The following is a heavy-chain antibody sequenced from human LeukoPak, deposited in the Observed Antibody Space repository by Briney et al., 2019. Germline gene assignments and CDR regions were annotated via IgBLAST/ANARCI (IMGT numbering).Heavy chain of an antibody. Sequence: PSETLSLTCTVSGYSISSDYYWGWIRQPPGKGLEWIGSIYHSGSTYDNPSLKSRVTISVDTSKNQFSLKLRSVTASDTAVYYCASRKLGNDYWGQGTLVTVSS. CDR3: ASRKLGNDY. CDR1: GYSISSDYY. CDR2: IYHSGST. D-gene: IGHD7-27*01. J-gene: IGHJ4*02. V-gene: IGHV4-38-2*02.